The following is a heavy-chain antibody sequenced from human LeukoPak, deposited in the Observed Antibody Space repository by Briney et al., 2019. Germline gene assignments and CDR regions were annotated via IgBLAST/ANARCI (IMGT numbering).Heavy chain of an antibody. J-gene: IGHJ4*02. D-gene: IGHD5-18*01. CDR2: IRGSGGST. CDR3: AKIAQLWLQFLDY. CDR1: GFTFSSYA. V-gene: IGHV3-23*01. Sequence: SGGSLRLSCAASGFTFSSYAMSCVRQAPGRAVEWASAIRGSGGSTYYAGSVKGRFTISRDNSKNTLYLQMNSLRAEDTAVYYCAKIAQLWLQFLDYWGEGTLIPVPS.